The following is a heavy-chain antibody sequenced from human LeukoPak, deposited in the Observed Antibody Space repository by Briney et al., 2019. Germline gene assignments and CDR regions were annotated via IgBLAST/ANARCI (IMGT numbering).Heavy chain of an antibody. V-gene: IGHV3-23*01. CDR2: ISGSGGST. J-gene: IGHJ6*02. CDR1: GFTFSSYA. Sequence: GGSLRLSCAASGFTFSSYAMSWVCQAPGKGLEWVSAISGSGGSTYYADSVKGRFTISRDNSKNTLYLQMNSLRAEDTAVYYCAKMQGDYEGYYYGMDVWGQGTTVTVSS. CDR3: AKMQGDYEGYYYGMDV. D-gene: IGHD4-17*01.